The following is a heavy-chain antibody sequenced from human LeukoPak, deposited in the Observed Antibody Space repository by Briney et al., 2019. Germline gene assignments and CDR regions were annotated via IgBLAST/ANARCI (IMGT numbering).Heavy chain of an antibody. CDR1: GDYIGRINYY. CDR3: ARGDCSSTICYSPMDV. J-gene: IGHJ6*03. Sequence: PSETLSLTCTISGDYIGRINYYWGWIRQPPGKGLEWIVSMSYSGHTYYNPSLKSRVTISVDTSQNQFSLKVNSVTAADTAVYYCARGDCSSTICYSPMDVWGKGTTVTVSS. CDR2: MSYSGHT. V-gene: IGHV4-39*07. D-gene: IGHD2-2*01.